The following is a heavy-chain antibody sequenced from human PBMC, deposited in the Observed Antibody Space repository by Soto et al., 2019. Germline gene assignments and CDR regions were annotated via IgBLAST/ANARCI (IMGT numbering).Heavy chain of an antibody. CDR1: GHPFNTYK. CDR2: IHSVDGNT. Sequence: SVKVSCKASGHPFNTYKIHWVRQAPVQGLEWLGWIHSVDGNTKYSERLQGRVTITWDTSASTAYMELTSLTSEDTAVYYCARDEELWGQGALVTVSS. J-gene: IGHJ4*02. V-gene: IGHV1-3*01. CDR3: ARDEEL.